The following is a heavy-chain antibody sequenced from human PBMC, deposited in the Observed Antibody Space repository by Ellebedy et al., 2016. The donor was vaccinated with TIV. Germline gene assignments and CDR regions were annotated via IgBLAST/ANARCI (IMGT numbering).Heavy chain of an antibody. V-gene: IGHV3-7*03. CDR3: ARINWNKFDY. CDR2: IKQDGSEQ. J-gene: IGHJ4*02. D-gene: IGHD1/OR15-1a*01. Sequence: GESLKISCAASGFSFSSNWMSWVRQAPGKGLEWVANIKQDGSEQYYVDSVKGRSAISRDNAKNSLYLQMNSLRAEDTAVYYCARINWNKFDYWGQGTLVTVSS. CDR1: GFSFSSNW.